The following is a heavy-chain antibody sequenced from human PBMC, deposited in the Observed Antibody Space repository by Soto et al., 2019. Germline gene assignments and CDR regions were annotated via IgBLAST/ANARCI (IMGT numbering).Heavy chain of an antibody. CDR2: IYYSGST. CDR1: GGSISSSSYY. Sequence: SETLSLTCTVSGGSISSSSYYWGWIRQPPGKGLEWIGSIYYSGSTYYNPSLKSRVTISVDTSKNQFSLKLSSVTAADTAVYYCARHHSGLLWFGEKRPESYYYYGMDVWGQGTTVTVSS. V-gene: IGHV4-39*01. J-gene: IGHJ6*02. CDR3: ARHHSGLLWFGEKRPESYYYYGMDV. D-gene: IGHD3-10*01.